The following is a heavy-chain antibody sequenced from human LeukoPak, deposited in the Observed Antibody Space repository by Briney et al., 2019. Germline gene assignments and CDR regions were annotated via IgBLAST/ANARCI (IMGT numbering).Heavy chain of an antibody. Sequence: ASVKVSCKASGYTFTSYGITWVRQAPGQGLEWMGWISSYNGDTKYAQKVQGRVTVTTDTSTSTAYMELRSLSLDDTAEYYCARGDYGGGFDYWGQGTLVTVSS. D-gene: IGHD4-23*01. CDR1: GYTFTSYG. J-gene: IGHJ4*02. CDR3: ARGDYGGGFDY. V-gene: IGHV1-18*01. CDR2: ISSYNGDT.